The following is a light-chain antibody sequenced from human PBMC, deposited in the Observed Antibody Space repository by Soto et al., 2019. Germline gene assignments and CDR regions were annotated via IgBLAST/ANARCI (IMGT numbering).Light chain of an antibody. J-gene: IGKJ1*01. V-gene: IGKV1-6*01. CDR2: GAS. Sequence: AIPMTQSPSSLSASVEDRVTITCRATQGIRNDLGWYQQKPGKAPKLLIYGASSLQSGVPSRFSGSGSGTDFTLTISSLQPEDFATYYCLQDYNYPRTFGQGTKVEI. CDR1: QGIRND. CDR3: LQDYNYPRT.